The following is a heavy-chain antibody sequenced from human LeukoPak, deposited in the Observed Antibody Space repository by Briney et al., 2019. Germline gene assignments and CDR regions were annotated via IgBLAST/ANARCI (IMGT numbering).Heavy chain of an antibody. CDR1: GYSFSDYA. CDR3: ARVELLWFGELSFDY. Sequence: ASVKVSCKASGYSFSDYAITWVRQVPGQGLEWMGWINPNSGGTNYAQKFQGRVTMTRDTSISTAYMELSRLRSDDTAVYYCARVELLWFGELSFDYWGQGTLVTVSS. J-gene: IGHJ4*02. V-gene: IGHV1-2*02. D-gene: IGHD3-10*01. CDR2: INPNSGGT.